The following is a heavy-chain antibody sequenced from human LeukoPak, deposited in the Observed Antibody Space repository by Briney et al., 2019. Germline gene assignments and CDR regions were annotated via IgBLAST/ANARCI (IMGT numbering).Heavy chain of an antibody. CDR3: ASSSITGTRRFQH. CDR1: GGTFSSYA. CDR2: IIPIFGTP. J-gene: IGHJ1*01. D-gene: IGHD1-7*01. Sequence: GASVTVSYKPSGGTFSSYAISWVRQAPGQGLEWMGGIIPIFGTPNYAQKFQGRVTITTDESTSTAYMELGSLRSEDTAVYYCASSSITGTRRFQHWGQGTLVTVSS. V-gene: IGHV1-69*05.